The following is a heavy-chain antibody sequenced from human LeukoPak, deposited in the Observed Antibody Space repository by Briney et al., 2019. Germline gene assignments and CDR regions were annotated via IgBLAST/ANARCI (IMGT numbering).Heavy chain of an antibody. Sequence: SETLSLTCTASGGSIRSYYWSWIRQPPGKGLEWIGHISYSGSTNYNPSLKGRVTISVDTSKNQFSLKLSSVTAADTAVYYCARGGSGYALNWFDPWGQGTLVTVSS. J-gene: IGHJ5*02. CDR1: GGSIRSYY. D-gene: IGHD5-12*01. V-gene: IGHV4-59*01. CDR2: ISYSGST. CDR3: ARGGSGYALNWFDP.